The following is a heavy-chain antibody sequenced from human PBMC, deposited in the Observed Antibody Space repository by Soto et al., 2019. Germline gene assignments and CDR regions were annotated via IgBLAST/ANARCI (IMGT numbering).Heavy chain of an antibody. V-gene: IGHV4-4*02. CDR2: IYHSGST. CDR1: GGSVSSSNW. Sequence: SETLSLTCIVSGGSVSSSNWWSWVRQPPGKWLEWHGDIYHSGSTTYNPSLKSRATISVDKSENQFSLRLKSVTAADTAGYYCASGSSGYEKIGYYLPWGPGTLVKVYS. CDR3: ASGSSGYEKIGYYLP. D-gene: IGHD3-22*01. J-gene: IGHJ5*02.